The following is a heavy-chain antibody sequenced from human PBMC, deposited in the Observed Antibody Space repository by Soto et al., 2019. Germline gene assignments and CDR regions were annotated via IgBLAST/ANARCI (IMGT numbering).Heavy chain of an antibody. CDR2: INPILSMS. Sequence: QVQLVQSGAEVRKPGSWVKVSCKDSGDTFSFYSINWVRQAPGLGLEWMGRINPILSMSNYAQRFQGRVTMTADKSTSTAYMELSGLRSEDTAIYYCASSYGSGYRAFDYWGQGALVTVSS. J-gene: IGHJ4*02. V-gene: IGHV1-69*02. CDR3: ASSYGSGYRAFDY. D-gene: IGHD3-10*01. CDR1: GDTFSFYS.